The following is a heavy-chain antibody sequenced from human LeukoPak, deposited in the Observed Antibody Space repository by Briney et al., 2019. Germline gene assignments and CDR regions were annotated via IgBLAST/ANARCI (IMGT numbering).Heavy chain of an antibody. CDR2: IKQDGSEE. Sequence: PGGSLRLSCAASGISFSGYWMSWVRQAPGKGLEWVANIKQDGSEEYYVDSVKGRFTISRGNARNSLYLQMNSLRAEDTAVYYCAELGITMIGGVWGKGTTVTISS. CDR3: AELGITMIGGV. D-gene: IGHD3-10*02. V-gene: IGHV3-7*01. J-gene: IGHJ6*04. CDR1: GISFSGYW.